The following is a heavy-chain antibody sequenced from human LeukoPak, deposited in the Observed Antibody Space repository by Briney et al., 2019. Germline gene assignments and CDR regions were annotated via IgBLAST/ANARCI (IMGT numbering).Heavy chain of an antibody. CDR2: ISSNGGST. CDR3: ARALTFYYSDAFDI. V-gene: IGHV3-64*01. J-gene: IGHJ3*02. D-gene: IGHD3-22*01. Sequence: GGSLRLSCAASGFTLSNFAMHWVRQAPGKGLEHLSVISSNGGSTEYANSVKGRVTISRDNSKNTLYLQLGSLRADDMAVYYCARALTFYYSDAFDIWGQGTMVTVSS. CDR1: GFTLSNFA.